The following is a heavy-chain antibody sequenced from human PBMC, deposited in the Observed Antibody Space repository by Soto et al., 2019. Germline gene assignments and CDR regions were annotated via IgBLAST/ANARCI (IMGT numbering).Heavy chain of an antibody. CDR2: ISYDGSNK. V-gene: IGHV3-30*18. J-gene: IGHJ3*02. Sequence: QVQLVESGGGVVQPGRSLRLSCAASGFTFSSYGMHWVRQAPGKGLEWVAVISYDGSNKYYADSVKGRFTISRDNSKNTLYLQMNNLRAEDTAVYYCAKDYVLLELVGAFDMWGQGTMVTVSS. D-gene: IGHD1-20*01. CDR1: GFTFSSYG. CDR3: AKDYVLLELVGAFDM.